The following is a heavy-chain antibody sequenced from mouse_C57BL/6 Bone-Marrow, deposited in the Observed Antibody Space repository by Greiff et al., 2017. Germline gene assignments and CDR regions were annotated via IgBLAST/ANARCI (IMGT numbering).Heavy chain of an antibody. CDR1: GYAFSSSW. CDR2: IYPGDGDT. Sequence: VQLQQSGPELVKPGASVKISCKASGYAFSSSWMNWVKQRPGKGLEWIGRIYPGDGDTNYNGKFKGKATLTADKSSSTAYMQLSSLTSEDSAVYFCAREGYDYDWGQGTTLTVSS. D-gene: IGHD2-4*01. CDR3: AREGYDYD. J-gene: IGHJ2*01. V-gene: IGHV1-82*01.